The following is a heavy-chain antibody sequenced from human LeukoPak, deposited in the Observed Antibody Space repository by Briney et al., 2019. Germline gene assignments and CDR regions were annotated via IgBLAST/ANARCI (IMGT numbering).Heavy chain of an antibody. J-gene: IGHJ4*02. CDR3: SGDPGDY. V-gene: IGHV3-7*04. CDR1: GFTFSSYA. D-gene: IGHD7-27*01. CDR2: IKPDGSEE. Sequence: WGSLRLSCAASGFTFSSYAMSWVRQAPGKGLEWVANIKPDGSEEYYVDSVKDRFTISRDNAKNSLYLQMNGLRAEDTAVYYCSGDPGDYWGQGTLVTVSS.